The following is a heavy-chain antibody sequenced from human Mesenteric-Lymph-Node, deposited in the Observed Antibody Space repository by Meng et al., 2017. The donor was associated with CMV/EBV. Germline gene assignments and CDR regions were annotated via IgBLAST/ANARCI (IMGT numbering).Heavy chain of an antibody. J-gene: IGHJ5*02. V-gene: IGHV4-61*01. D-gene: IGHD6-13*01. CDR3: AREKPGYSSSWYP. Sequence: VAVGSVSSGSHYWSWIRQPPGKGMEWIGYIYYSGSTNYNTALKSRVTISVDTSKNQFSLKLSSVTAADTAVYYCAREKPGYSSSWYPWGQGTLVTVSS. CDR1: VGSVSSGSHY. CDR2: IYYSGST.